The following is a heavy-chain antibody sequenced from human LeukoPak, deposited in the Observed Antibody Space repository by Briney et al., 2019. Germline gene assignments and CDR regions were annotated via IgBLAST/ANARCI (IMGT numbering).Heavy chain of an antibody. D-gene: IGHD3-10*01. CDR2: ISGSGGST. CDR3: AKVGAMVRGERAFDI. J-gene: IGHJ3*02. Sequence: GGSLRLSCAASGFTFSSYAMSWVRQAPGKGLEWVSAISGSGGSTYYADSVKGRFTISRDNSKNALYLQMNSLRAEDTAVYYCAKVGAMVRGERAFDIWGQGTMVTVSS. CDR1: GFTFSSYA. V-gene: IGHV3-23*01.